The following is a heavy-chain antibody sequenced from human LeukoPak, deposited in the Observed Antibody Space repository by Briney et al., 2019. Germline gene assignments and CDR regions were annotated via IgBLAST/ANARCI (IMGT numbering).Heavy chain of an antibody. CDR3: ARVQRGIAVALDY. Sequence: GGSLRLSCAASVFTSSSYEMNWVRQAPGKGLEWVSYISTTGSSIYYADSVKGRFTISRDNVKNLLYLQMNSLRAEDTAVYYCARVQRGIAVALDYWGQGTLATVSS. CDR1: VFTSSSYE. D-gene: IGHD6-19*01. CDR2: ISTTGSSI. J-gene: IGHJ4*02. V-gene: IGHV3-48*03.